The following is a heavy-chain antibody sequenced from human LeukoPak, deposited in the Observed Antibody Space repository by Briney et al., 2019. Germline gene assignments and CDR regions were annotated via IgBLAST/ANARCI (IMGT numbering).Heavy chain of an antibody. J-gene: IGHJ3*02. CDR2: ISGSGGST. D-gene: IGHD6-19*01. CDR3: AKVYSSGWYDGDAFDI. Sequence: PGGSLRLSCAASGFTFSSYAMSWVRQAPGKGLEWASAISGSGGSTYYADSVKGRFTISRDNSKNTLYLQMNSLRAEDTAVYYCAKVYSSGWYDGDAFDIWGQGTMVTVSS. CDR1: GFTFSSYA. V-gene: IGHV3-23*01.